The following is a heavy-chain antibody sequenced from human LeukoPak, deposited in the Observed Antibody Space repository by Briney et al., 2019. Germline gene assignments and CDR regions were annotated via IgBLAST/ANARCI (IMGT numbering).Heavy chain of an antibody. CDR1: GFGFSNYW. V-gene: IGHV3-74*01. CDR2: IKDDGVGA. J-gene: IGHJ4*02. Sequence: GGSLRLSCAASGFGFSNYWMHWVRRAPGKGLVWVSRIKDDGVGANYADPAKGRFTISRDNAKNTLYLQMTSLRAEDTAVYYCARMGVGHTGLDFWGQGVLVTVSS. D-gene: IGHD1-26*01. CDR3: ARMGVGHTGLDF.